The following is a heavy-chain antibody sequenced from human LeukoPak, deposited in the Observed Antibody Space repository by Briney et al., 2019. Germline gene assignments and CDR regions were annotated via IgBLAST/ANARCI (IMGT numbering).Heavy chain of an antibody. CDR3: ARDRYCSSTSCYSRWFDP. CDR1: GFTFSSYW. D-gene: IGHD2-2*01. V-gene: IGHV3-74*01. CDR2: INSDGSST. Sequence: GGSLRLSCAASGFTFSSYWMHWVRQAPGKGLVWVSRINSDGSSTSYADSVKGRFTISRDNAKNTLYLQMNSLRAADTAVYYCARDRYCSSTSCYSRWFDPWGQGTLVTVSS. J-gene: IGHJ5*02.